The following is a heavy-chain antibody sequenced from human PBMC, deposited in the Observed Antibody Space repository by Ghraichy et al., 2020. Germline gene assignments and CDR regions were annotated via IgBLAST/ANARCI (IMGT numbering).Heavy chain of an antibody. J-gene: IGHJ4*02. Sequence: GGSLRLSCTASGFTFSSYAMNWVRQAPGKGLEWVSAISGSGDTTYYADSVKGRFFMSRDNSQNTLHLQMNSLRAEDTAIYYCANDPDFTYYYGDLFDYWGQGALVTV. V-gene: IGHV3-23*01. D-gene: IGHD3-10*01. CDR2: ISGSGDTT. CDR1: GFTFSSYA. CDR3: ANDPDFTYYYGDLFDY.